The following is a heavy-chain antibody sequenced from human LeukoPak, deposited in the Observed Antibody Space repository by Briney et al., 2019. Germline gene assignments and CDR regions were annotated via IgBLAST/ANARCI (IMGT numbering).Heavy chain of an antibody. Sequence: SETLSLTCAVYGGSFSGYYWSWIRQPPGKGLELIGEINHSGSTNYNPSPKSRGTISVDTSKNQFSLKLKSVTAADTAASYVAKERTSCSAWFGPWGQGTLVTVSS. CDR1: GGSFSGYY. D-gene: IGHD2-2*01. CDR2: INHSGST. J-gene: IGHJ5*02. CDR3: AKERTSCSAWFGP. V-gene: IGHV4-34*01.